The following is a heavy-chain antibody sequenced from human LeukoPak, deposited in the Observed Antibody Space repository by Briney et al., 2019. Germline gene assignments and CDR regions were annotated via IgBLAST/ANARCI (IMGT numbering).Heavy chain of an antibody. Sequence: GGSLRLSCAASGFTFSSYWMSWVRQAPGKGLEWVANIKQDGSEKYYVDSVKGRFTISRDNAKNSLYLQMNSLRAEDTAVYYCARKKYSYGKRDWFDPWGQGTLVTVSS. D-gene: IGHD5-18*01. CDR1: GFTFSSYW. CDR2: IKQDGSEK. J-gene: IGHJ5*02. V-gene: IGHV3-7*01. CDR3: ARKKYSYGKRDWFDP.